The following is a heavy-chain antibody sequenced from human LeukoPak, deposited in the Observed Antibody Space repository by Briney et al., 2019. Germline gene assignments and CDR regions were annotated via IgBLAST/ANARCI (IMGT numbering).Heavy chain of an antibody. Sequence: GGSLRLSCAASGFTFSKYAMHWVRQAPGKGLEWVAVMSNDGSNTYQADSVTGRFTISRDNSRDTLYLQMSSLRAEDTAVYYCARDSSWGYRSAGSCYSFDYWGQGTLVAVSS. J-gene: IGHJ4*02. CDR2: MSNDGSNT. D-gene: IGHD2-15*01. CDR3: ARDSSWGYRSAGSCYSFDY. CDR1: GFTFSKYA. V-gene: IGHV3-30*15.